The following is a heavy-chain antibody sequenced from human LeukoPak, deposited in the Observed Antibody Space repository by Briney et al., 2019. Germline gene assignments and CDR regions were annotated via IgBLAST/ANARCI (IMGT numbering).Heavy chain of an antibody. CDR2: ISSNGGST. CDR3: ARSRVTSPYYFDY. D-gene: IGHD2-2*01. J-gene: IGHJ4*02. Sequence: GGSLRLSCAASGFTFSSYAMPWVRQAPGKGLEYVSAISSNGGSTYYANSVKGRFTISRDNSKNTLYLQMGSLRAEDMAVYYCARSRVTSPYYFDYWGQGTLVTVSS. CDR1: GFTFSSYA. V-gene: IGHV3-64*01.